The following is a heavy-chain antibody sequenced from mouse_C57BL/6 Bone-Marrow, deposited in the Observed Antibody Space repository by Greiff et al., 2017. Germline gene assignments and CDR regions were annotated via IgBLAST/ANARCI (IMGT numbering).Heavy chain of an antibody. V-gene: IGHV1-81*01. J-gene: IGHJ1*03. Sequence: QVQLKESGAELARPGASVKLSCTASGYTFTSYGISWVKQRTGQGLEWIGEIYPRSGNTYYNEKFKGKATLTADKSASTAYMDLRSLTSEDSAFYLCARHWENWYFDVGGTGTTVTVSS. CDR1: GYTFTSYG. D-gene: IGHD4-1*01. CDR2: IYPRSGNT. CDR3: ARHWENWYFDV.